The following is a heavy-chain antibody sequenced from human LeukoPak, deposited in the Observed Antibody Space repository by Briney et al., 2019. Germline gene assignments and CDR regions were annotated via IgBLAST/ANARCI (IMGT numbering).Heavy chain of an antibody. CDR3: ARDLRL. CDR2: ISSGSNYI. V-gene: IGHV3-21*01. CDR1: GFTFSNYN. J-gene: IGHJ4*02. Sequence: GGSLRLSCAASGFTFSNYNMNWVRQAPGKGLEWVSSISSGSNYIYYADSVKGRFTISRDNAKTSLYLQMNSLRADDAAVYYCARDLRLWGQGTLVTVSS.